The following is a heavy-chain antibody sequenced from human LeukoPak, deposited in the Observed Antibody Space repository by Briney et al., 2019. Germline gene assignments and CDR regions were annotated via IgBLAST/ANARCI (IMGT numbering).Heavy chain of an antibody. CDR1: GCTFSSYA. CDR3: AKRMVTGTSYSNPPLVY. D-gene: IGHD2-15*01. J-gene: IGHJ4*02. CDR2: IRGSGGGS. Sequence: GGSLRLSCADSGCTFSSYAMSWVRQAPGKGLEWVSVIRGSGGGSYYADSVKGRFSISRDNSKNTLYLQMNSLRAEDTAVYYCAKRMVTGTSYSNPPLVYWGQRTLVTISS. V-gene: IGHV3-23*01.